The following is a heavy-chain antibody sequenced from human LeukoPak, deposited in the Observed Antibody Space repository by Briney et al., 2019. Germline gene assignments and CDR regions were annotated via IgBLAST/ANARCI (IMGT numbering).Heavy chain of an antibody. V-gene: IGHV3-74*01. CDR3: ARGPRWDQLSLLDY. CDR2: INSDGSST. D-gene: IGHD2-2*01. Sequence: GGSLRLSCAASGFTFSSYWMHWVRHAPGKGLVWVSRINSDGSSTSYADSVKGRFTISRDNAKNTLYLQMNSLRAEDTAVYYCARGPRWDQLSLLDYWGQGTLVTVSS. CDR1: GFTFSSYW. J-gene: IGHJ4*02.